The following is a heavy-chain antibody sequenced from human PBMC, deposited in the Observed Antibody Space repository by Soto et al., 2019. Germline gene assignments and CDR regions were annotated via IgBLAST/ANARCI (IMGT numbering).Heavy chain of an antibody. CDR3: AKAHGGLLWGYGMDV. CDR2: ISGSGGST. CDR1: GFTFSSYA. J-gene: IGHJ6*02. Sequence: GGSLRLSCAASGFTFSSYAMSWVRQAPGKGLEWVSAISGSGGSTYYADSVKGRFTISRDNSKNTLYLQMNSLRAEDTAVYYCAKAHGGLLWGYGMDVWGQGTTVTVSS. V-gene: IGHV3-23*01. D-gene: IGHD3-10*01.